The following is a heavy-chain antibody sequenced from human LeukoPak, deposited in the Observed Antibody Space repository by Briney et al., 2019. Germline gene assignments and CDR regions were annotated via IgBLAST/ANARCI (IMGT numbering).Heavy chain of an antibody. Sequence: SETLSLTCAVSRASISNFYWSWIRQPPGKGLEWIGSISYSGNTNSNSSLESRVTMSVDTSKNQFSLRLSSVTAADTAVYYCARGVYIAAGQYGYWGQGTLVTVSS. D-gene: IGHD6-13*01. CDR1: RASISNFY. J-gene: IGHJ4*02. CDR3: ARGVYIAAGQYGY. V-gene: IGHV4-59*01. CDR2: ISYSGNT.